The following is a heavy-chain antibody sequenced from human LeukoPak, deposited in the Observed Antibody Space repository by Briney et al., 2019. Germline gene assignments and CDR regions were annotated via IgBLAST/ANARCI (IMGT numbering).Heavy chain of an antibody. CDR3: ARVLRFLEWTTGWFDP. Sequence: SETLSLTCTVSGGSISSYYWSWIRQPAGKGLEWIGRIYTSGSTNYNPSLKSRVTISVDTSKNQFSLKLSSVTAADTAVYYCARVLRFLEWTTGWFDPWGQGTLVTVSS. J-gene: IGHJ5*02. V-gene: IGHV4-4*07. D-gene: IGHD3-3*01. CDR1: GGSISSYY. CDR2: IYTSGST.